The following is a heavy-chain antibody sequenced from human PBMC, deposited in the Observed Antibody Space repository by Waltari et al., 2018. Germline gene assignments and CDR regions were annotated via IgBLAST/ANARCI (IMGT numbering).Heavy chain of an antibody. J-gene: IGHJ3*02. D-gene: IGHD4-17*01. CDR3: ARPRDYGGTDAFDI. CDR1: GYTFTGYY. Sequence: QVQLVQSGAEVKKPGASVKVSCKASGYTFTGYYMHWVRPAPGQGLEWMGRINPNSGGTNYAQKFQGRVTMTRDTSISTAYMELSRLRSDDTAVYYCARPRDYGGTDAFDIWGQGTMVTVSS. V-gene: IGHV1-2*06. CDR2: INPNSGGT.